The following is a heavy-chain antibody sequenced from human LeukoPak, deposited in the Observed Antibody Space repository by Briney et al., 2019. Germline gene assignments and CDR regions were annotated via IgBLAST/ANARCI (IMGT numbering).Heavy chain of an antibody. D-gene: IGHD2-15*01. Sequence: GGSLRLSCAASGFSFSSYAMSWVRQAPGKGLEWVSGISDSGGSTFYADSVKGRFTITRDNARNTLYLQMNSLRAEDTAIYYCASRCRGGGCYYFDYWGQGTLATVSS. V-gene: IGHV3-23*01. CDR1: GFSFSSYA. CDR2: ISDSGGST. CDR3: ASRCRGGGCYYFDY. J-gene: IGHJ4*02.